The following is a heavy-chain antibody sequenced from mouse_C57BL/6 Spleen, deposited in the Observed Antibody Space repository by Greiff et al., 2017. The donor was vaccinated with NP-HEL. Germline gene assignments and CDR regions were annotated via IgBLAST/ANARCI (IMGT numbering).Heavy chain of an antibody. CDR3: TRVYYYDERAMDY. CDR2: IYPGNSDT. J-gene: IGHJ4*01. CDR1: GYTFTSYW. Sequence: EVQLQQSGTVLARPGASVKMSCKTSGYTFTSYWMHWVKQRPGQGLEWIGAIYPGNSDTSYNQKFKGKAKLTAVTSASTAYMELSSLTNEDSAVYYCTRVYYYDERAMDYWGQGTSVTVSS. V-gene: IGHV1-5*01. D-gene: IGHD1-1*01.